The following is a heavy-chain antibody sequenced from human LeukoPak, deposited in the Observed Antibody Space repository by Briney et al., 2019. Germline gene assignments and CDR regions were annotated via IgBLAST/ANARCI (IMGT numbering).Heavy chain of an antibody. V-gene: IGHV5-10-1*01. CDR3: ARRIAAAGLYYFDT. CDR2: INPSDSYT. J-gene: IGHJ4*02. Sequence: GESLKISCKGSGYSFTNYCITWVRQMPGKGLEWMGRINPSDSYTSYSPSFQGRVTISADKSISTAYLQWSNLKASDTAMFYCARRIAAAGLYYFDTWGQGTLVTVSS. D-gene: IGHD6-13*01. CDR1: GYSFTNYC.